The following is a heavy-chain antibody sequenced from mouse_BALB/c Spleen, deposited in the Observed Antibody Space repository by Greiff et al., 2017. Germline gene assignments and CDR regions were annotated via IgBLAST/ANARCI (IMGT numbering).Heavy chain of an antibody. D-gene: IGHD1-1*01. CDR3: ARCYYGSSYGWFAY. Sequence: QVQLQQSGAELAKPGASVKMSCKASGYTFTSYWMHWVKQRPGQGLEWIGYINPSTGYTEYNQKFKDKATLTADKSSSTAYMQLSSLTSEDSAVDYGARCYYGSSYGWFAYWGEGTLVTVAA. V-gene: IGHV1-7*01. CDR2: INPSTGYT. J-gene: IGHJ3*01. CDR1: GYTFTSYW.